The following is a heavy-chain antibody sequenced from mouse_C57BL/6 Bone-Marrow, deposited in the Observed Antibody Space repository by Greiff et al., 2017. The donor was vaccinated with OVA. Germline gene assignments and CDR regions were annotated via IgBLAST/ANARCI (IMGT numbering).Heavy chain of an antibody. CDR1: GYTFTSYW. Sequence: VQLQQPGTELVKPGASVKLSCKASGYTFTSYWMHWVKQRPGQGLEWIGNINPSNGGTNYNEKFKSKATLTVDKSSSTAYMQLSSLTSEDSAVYDCARPTSDGYYLFAYWGQGTLVTVSA. CDR2: INPSNGGT. J-gene: IGHJ3*01. CDR3: ARPTSDGYYLFAY. D-gene: IGHD2-3*01. V-gene: IGHV1-53*01.